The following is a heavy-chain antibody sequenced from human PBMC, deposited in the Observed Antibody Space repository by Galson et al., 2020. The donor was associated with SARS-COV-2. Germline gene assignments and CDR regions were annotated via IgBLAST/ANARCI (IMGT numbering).Heavy chain of an antibody. J-gene: IGHJ4*02. Sequence: SETLSLTCTVSGGSISSGSYYWSWIRQPAGKGLEWIGRIHTSGSTNYNPSLKSRVTISVDTSKNQFSLKLSSVTAADTAVYYCARESRWELYFDHWGQGTLVTVSS. CDR2: IHTSGST. CDR3: ARESRWELYFDH. V-gene: IGHV4-61*02. D-gene: IGHD1-26*01. CDR1: GGSISSGSYY.